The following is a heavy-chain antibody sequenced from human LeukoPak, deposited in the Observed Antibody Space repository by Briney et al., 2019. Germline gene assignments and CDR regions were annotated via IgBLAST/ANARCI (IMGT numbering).Heavy chain of an antibody. CDR3: ARDPYGDLPFDY. CDR1: GFTFSSYS. Sequence: GGSLRLSCAASGFTFSSYSMNWVRQAPGKGLEWVSSISSSSSYIYYADSVKGRFTISRDNAKNSLYLQMNSLRAEDTAVYYCARDPYGDLPFDYWGQGTLVTVSS. V-gene: IGHV3-21*01. CDR2: ISSSSSYI. J-gene: IGHJ4*02. D-gene: IGHD4-17*01.